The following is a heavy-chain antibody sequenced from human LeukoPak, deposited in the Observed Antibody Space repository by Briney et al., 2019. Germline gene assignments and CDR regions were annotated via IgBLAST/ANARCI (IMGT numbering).Heavy chain of an antibody. Sequence: SVKVSCKASGYTFTSYGSSWVRQAPGQGLAWMGCISAYNGNTHYAQKFQGRVTMTTDTSTSTDYMELMSLRSDDTAVYYCARGQVGGDCEFDYWGQGTLVTVSS. J-gene: IGHJ4*02. D-gene: IGHD2-21*02. CDR3: ARGQVGGDCEFDY. CDR2: ISAYNGNT. V-gene: IGHV1-18*01. CDR1: GYTFTSYG.